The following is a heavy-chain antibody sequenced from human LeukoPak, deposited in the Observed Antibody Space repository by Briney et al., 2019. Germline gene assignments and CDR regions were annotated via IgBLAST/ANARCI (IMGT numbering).Heavy chain of an antibody. V-gene: IGHV1-69*05. CDR1: GGTFSSYA. Sequence: SVKVSCKASGGTFSSYAISWVRQAPGQGLEWMGGIIPIFGTANYAQKFQGRVTITTDESTSTAYIELSSLRSEDTAVYYCAREVGYYGSGSYSTDFDPWGQGTLVTVSS. CDR2: IIPIFGTA. J-gene: IGHJ5*02. CDR3: AREVGYYGSGSYSTDFDP. D-gene: IGHD3-10*01.